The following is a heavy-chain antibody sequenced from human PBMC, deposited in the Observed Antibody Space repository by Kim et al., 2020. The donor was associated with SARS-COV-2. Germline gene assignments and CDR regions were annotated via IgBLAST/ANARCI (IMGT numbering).Heavy chain of an antibody. CDR1: GGSISSYY. D-gene: IGHD6-19*01. V-gene: IGHV4-59*13. Sequence: SETLSLTCTVSGGSISSYYWSWIRQPPGKGLEWIGYIYYSGSTNYNPSLKSRVTISVDTSKNQFSLKLSSVTAADTAVYYCATAVAGCFDYWGQGTLVTVSS. CDR3: ATAVAGCFDY. CDR2: IYYSGST. J-gene: IGHJ4*02.